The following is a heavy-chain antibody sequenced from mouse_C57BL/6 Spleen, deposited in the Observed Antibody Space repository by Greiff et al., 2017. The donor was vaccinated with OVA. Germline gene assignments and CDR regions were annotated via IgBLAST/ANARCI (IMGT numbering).Heavy chain of an antibody. CDR1: GYSFTDYN. Sequence: VQLKESGPELVKPGASVKISCKASGYSFTDYNLNWVKQSNGKSLEWIGVINPNYGTTSYNQKFKGKATLTVDQSSSTAYMQLNSLTSEDSAVYSCARGTTVVATDFDYWGQGTTLTVSS. CDR3: ARGTTVVATDFDY. CDR2: INPNYGTT. V-gene: IGHV1-39*01. D-gene: IGHD1-1*01. J-gene: IGHJ2*01.